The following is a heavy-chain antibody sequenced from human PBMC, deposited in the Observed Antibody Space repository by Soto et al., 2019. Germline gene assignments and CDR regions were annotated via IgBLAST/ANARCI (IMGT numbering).Heavy chain of an antibody. Sequence: GVSLRLSCAASGFTFSSHSMNWFRQAPGRGLEWVSSISSSSSYIYYADSVKGRFTISRDNAKNSLFLQMKTLRGEDTAVYSCARDREGVGAGLFWGQGTMVTVSS. V-gene: IGHV3-21*01. CDR2: ISSSSSYI. CDR3: ARDREGVGAGLF. J-gene: IGHJ3*01. D-gene: IGHD1-26*01. CDR1: GFTFSSHS.